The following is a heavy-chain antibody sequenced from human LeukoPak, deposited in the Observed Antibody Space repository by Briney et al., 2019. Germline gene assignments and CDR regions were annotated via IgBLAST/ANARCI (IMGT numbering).Heavy chain of an antibody. Sequence: PSQTLSLTCTVSGASISSGNYYWSWIRQPAGTGLEWIGSFYHSGSTYYNPSLKSRVTISVDTSKNQFSLKLSSVTAADTAVYYCARDGSVFPYCSGGSCSSRQGYFDYWGQGTLVTVSS. CDR2: FYHSGST. CDR3: ARDGSVFPYCSGGSCSSRQGYFDY. J-gene: IGHJ4*02. V-gene: IGHV4-61*02. CDR1: GASISSGNYY. D-gene: IGHD2-15*01.